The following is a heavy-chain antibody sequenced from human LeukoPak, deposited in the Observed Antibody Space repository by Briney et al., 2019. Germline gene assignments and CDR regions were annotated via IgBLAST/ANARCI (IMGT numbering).Heavy chain of an antibody. CDR3: ARDHLGDRITIFEVVPRPFDI. CDR2: IDPSGGST. J-gene: IGHJ3*02. V-gene: IGHV1-46*01. Sequence: GASVKVSCKASGYTFTSYYMHWVRQAPGQGLEWMGIIDPSGGSTSYAQKFQGRVTMTRDTSTSTVYMELSSLRSEDTAVYYCARDHLGDRITIFEVVPRPFDIWGQGTMVTVSS. CDR1: GYTFTSYY. D-gene: IGHD3-3*01.